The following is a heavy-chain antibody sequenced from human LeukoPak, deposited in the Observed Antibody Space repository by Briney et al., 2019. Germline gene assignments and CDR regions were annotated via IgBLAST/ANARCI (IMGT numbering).Heavy chain of an antibody. CDR1: GFTLNSYL. J-gene: IGHJ3*01. Sequence: PGGSLRLSCAASGFTLNSYLMSWVRQAPGGGLEWGANINKDGSEENYLDSVKGRFTVSGDNAKNSLNLQMNSLRGEDTAVYYCARSNPNRNALDLWGQGTMVTISS. CDR3: ARSNPNRNALDL. D-gene: IGHD1-14*01. CDR2: INKDGSEE. V-gene: IGHV3-7*01.